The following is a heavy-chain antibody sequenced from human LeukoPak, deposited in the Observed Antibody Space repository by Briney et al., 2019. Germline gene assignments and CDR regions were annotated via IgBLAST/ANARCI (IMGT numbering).Heavy chain of an antibody. J-gene: IGHJ4*02. Sequence: SETLSLTCTVSGGSISDYYWNWIRQPPGKGPEWIGYISYLGNTNYSPSLKSRITMSVDTSNTQFSLRLNSVTAADTAVYYCASYALGWYKIDFWGQGVLVTVSS. CDR1: GGSISDYY. CDR2: ISYLGNT. CDR3: ASYALGWYKIDF. V-gene: IGHV4-59*01. D-gene: IGHD6-19*01.